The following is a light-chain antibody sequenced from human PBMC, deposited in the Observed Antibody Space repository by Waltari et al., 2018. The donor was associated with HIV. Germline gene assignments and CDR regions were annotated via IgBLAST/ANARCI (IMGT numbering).Light chain of an antibody. CDR3: QQYGTSRWT. CDR1: QSVSSSY. Sequence: SSRASQSVSSSYLAWYQQNRGQAPRLLIYGASSRATGIPDRFTGSGSGTDFTLTISRLEPEDFAVYYCQQYGTSRWTFGQGTKVEIK. CDR2: GAS. J-gene: IGKJ1*01. V-gene: IGKV3-20*01.